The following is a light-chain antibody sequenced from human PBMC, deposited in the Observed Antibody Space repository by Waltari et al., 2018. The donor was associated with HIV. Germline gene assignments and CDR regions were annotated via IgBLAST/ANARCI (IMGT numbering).Light chain of an antibody. CDR3: AAWDDSLNGVV. V-gene: IGLV1-44*01. CDR2: SNN. Sequence: QSVLTPPPSAPGTPGQCLSISCSCSSSNTGHNALNWNQQLPGTAPKLLIYSNNQRPSGVPDRFSGSKSGTSASLAISGLQSEDEADYYCAAWDDSLNGVVFGGGTKLTVL. J-gene: IGLJ2*01. CDR1: SSNTGHNA.